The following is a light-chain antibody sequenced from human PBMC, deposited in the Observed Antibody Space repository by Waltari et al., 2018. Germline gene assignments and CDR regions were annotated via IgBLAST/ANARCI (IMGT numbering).Light chain of an antibody. J-gene: IGKJ1*01. V-gene: IGKV4-1*01. Sequence: DIVLNQSPASLAVSLRGMATFHCKSSQNLLSWSNNKNYLAWYQQKPGQSPNLLIYWASTRESGVPERFSGSGSGSDFTLTISRMQAEDVATYYCHQYGDTPRTFGQGTKVEIK. CDR2: WAS. CDR1: QNLLSWSNNKNY. CDR3: HQYGDTPRT.